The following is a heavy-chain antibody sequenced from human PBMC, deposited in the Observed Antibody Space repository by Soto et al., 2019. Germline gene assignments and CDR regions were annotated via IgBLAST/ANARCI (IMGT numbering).Heavy chain of an antibody. Sequence: GGSLRLSCAASGFTFSDYYMSWIRQAPGKGLEWVGFIRSKAYGGTTEYAASVKGRFTISRDDSKSIAYLQMNSLKTEDTAVYYCTRAEDIVVVPAAPDAFDIWGQGTMVTVSS. V-gene: IGHV3-49*03. CDR2: IRSKAYGGTT. D-gene: IGHD2-2*01. J-gene: IGHJ3*02. CDR1: GFTFSDYY. CDR3: TRAEDIVVVPAAPDAFDI.